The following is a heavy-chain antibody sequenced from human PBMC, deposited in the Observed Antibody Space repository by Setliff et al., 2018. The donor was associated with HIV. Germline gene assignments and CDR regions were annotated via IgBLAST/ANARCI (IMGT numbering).Heavy chain of an antibody. Sequence: SETLSLTCAVFGGSFTDYYWIWIRQPPGKGLEWIGEINHRGSTNCNPSLKSRVSISVDTSKNQFSLKLSSVTAADTAVYYCATLKMATIYRDFDYWGQGTLVTVSS. CDR1: GGSFTDYY. D-gene: IGHD5-12*01. CDR2: INHRGST. V-gene: IGHV4-34*01. J-gene: IGHJ4*02. CDR3: ATLKMATIYRDFDY.